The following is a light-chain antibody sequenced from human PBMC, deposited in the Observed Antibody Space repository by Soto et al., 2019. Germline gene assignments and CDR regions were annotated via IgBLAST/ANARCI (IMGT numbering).Light chain of an antibody. CDR3: LQYNNRRGT. CDR1: QSVSSN. CDR2: GAS. V-gene: IGKV3-15*01. J-gene: IGKJ1*01. Sequence: EIVMTQSPATLSVYPGERATLSCRASQSVSSNLAWYQQKPGQAPRLLIYGASTRATGIPARLSGSGSVTDFTLTISSLQSEDFAVYYCLQYNNRRGTFGQGTKVDIK.